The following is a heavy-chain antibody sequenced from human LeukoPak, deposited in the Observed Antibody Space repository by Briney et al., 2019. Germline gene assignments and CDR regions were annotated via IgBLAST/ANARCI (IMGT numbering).Heavy chain of an antibody. CDR1: GFTFSSYE. CDR2: IKSKTDGGTI. V-gene: IGHV3-15*01. J-gene: IGHJ4*02. D-gene: IGHD3-10*01. Sequence: PGGSLRLSCAASGFTFSSYEMNWVRQAPGKGLEWVGRIKSKTDGGTIDYAAPVKGRFTISRDDSKNTLYLQMNSLKSEDTAVYYCSSLAMIRGVMPFDYWGQGTLVTVSS. CDR3: SSLAMIRGVMPFDY.